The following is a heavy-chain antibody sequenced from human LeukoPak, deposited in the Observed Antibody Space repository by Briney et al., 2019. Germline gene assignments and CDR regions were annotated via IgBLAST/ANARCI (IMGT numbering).Heavy chain of an antibody. CDR3: ATAPQGQSSGSYHYFDY. D-gene: IGHD1-26*01. V-gene: IGHV1-8*01. Sequence: ASVKVSCKASGYTFINHDINWVRQATGQGLEWMGWMNSNSGNTGYAQKFQGRVTMTRDTSISTAYMELSGLRSDDTAVYYCATAPQGQSSGSYHYFDYWGQGTLVTVSS. CDR1: GYTFINHD. CDR2: MNSNSGNT. J-gene: IGHJ4*02.